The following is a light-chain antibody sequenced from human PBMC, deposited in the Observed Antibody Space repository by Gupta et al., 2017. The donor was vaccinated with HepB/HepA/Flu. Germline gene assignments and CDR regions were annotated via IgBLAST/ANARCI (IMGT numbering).Light chain of an antibody. CDR1: QSISRY. CDR2: QAS. Sequence: DIQMTQSPSTLSASVGDRVTITCRASQSISRYLAWHQQKPGQGPKLLIYQASNLETGVPPRFSGSGSGTDFTLTINNLQPDDFATYYCQNYDGFAHSFGQGTKLEIK. CDR3: QNYDGFAHS. J-gene: IGKJ2*03. V-gene: IGKV1-5*03.